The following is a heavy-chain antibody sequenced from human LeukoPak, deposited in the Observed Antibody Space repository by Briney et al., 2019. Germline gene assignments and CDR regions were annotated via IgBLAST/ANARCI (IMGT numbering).Heavy chain of an antibody. CDR3: AKDSITFGGVIVQDFDY. Sequence: GGSLRLSCAASGSTFSSYAMSWVRQAPGKGLEWVSAISGSGGSTYYADSVKGRFTISRDNSKNTLYLQMNSLRAEDTAVYYCAKDSITFGGVIVQDFDYWGQGTLVTVSS. V-gene: IGHV3-23*01. D-gene: IGHD3-16*02. J-gene: IGHJ4*02. CDR2: ISGSGGST. CDR1: GSTFSSYA.